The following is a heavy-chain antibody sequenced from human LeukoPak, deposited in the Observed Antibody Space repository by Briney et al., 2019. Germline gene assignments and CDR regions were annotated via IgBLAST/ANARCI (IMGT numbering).Heavy chain of an antibody. CDR1: GYTFTGYY. J-gene: IGHJ4*02. D-gene: IGHD1-26*01. CDR3: ARDAYSGNYLQVEFDY. Sequence: ASVKVSCKASGYTFTGYYMRWVRQAPGQGLEWMGWINPNSGGTNYAQKFQGRVTMTRDTSISTAYMELSRLKSDDTAVFYCARDAYSGNYLQVEFDYWGQGPLVTVSS. CDR2: INPNSGGT. V-gene: IGHV1-2*02.